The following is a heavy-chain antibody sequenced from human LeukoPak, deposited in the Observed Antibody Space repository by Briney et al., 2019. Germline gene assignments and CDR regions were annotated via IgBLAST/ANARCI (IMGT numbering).Heavy chain of an antibody. CDR3: ARALTMVRGVPYGMDV. J-gene: IGHJ6*02. V-gene: IGHV1-18*01. D-gene: IGHD3-10*01. CDR2: ISAYNGNT. CDR1: GYTFTSYG. Sequence: ASVKVSCKASGYTFTSYGISWVRQAPGQGLEWMGWISAYNGNTNYAQKLQGRVTMTTDTSTSTAYMELRSLRSDDTAVYYCARALTMVRGVPYGMDVWGQGTTVTVSS.